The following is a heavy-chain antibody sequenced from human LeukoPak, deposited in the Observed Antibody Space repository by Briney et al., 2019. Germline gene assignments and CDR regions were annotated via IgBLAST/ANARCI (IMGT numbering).Heavy chain of an antibody. CDR1: GGTFSSYA. CDR3: ARSSIIAAAGPYYFDY. D-gene: IGHD6-13*01. V-gene: IGHV1-69*06. J-gene: IGHJ4*02. CDR2: IIPIFGTA. Sequence: GASVKVSCKASGGTFSSYAISWVRQAPGQGLEWMGGIIPIFGTANYAQKFQGRVTITADKSTRTAYMELSSLRSEDTAVYYCARSSIIAAAGPYYFDYWGQGTLVTVSS.